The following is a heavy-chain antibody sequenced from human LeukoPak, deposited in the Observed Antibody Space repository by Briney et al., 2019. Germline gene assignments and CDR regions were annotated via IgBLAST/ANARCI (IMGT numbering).Heavy chain of an antibody. J-gene: IGHJ6*03. CDR2: ISSSGSTI. Sequence: GGSLRLSCAASGFTFSSYEMNWVRQAPGKGLEWVSYISSSGSTIYYADSVKGRFTISRDNAENSLYLQMNSLRAEDTAVYYCARVPGTGYYYYMDVWGKGTTVTISS. CDR1: GFTFSSYE. CDR3: ARVPGTGYYYYMDV. V-gene: IGHV3-48*03. D-gene: IGHD1-14*01.